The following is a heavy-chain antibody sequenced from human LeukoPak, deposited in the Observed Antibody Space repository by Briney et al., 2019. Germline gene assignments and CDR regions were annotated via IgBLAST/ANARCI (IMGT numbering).Heavy chain of an antibody. Sequence: SETLSLTCTVSGGSISSSSYYWGWIRQPPGKGLEWIGSIYYSGSTYYNPSLKSRVTISVDTSKNQFSLKLSSVTAADTAVYYCASLPMITFGGVLPYWGQGTLVTVSS. CDR3: ASLPMITFGGVLPY. D-gene: IGHD3-16*01. CDR2: IYYSGST. CDR1: GGSISSSSYY. J-gene: IGHJ4*02. V-gene: IGHV4-39*07.